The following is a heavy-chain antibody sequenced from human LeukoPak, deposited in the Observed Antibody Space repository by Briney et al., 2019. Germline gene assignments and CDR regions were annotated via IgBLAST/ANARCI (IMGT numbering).Heavy chain of an antibody. J-gene: IGHJ6*04. CDR1: GGTFSSYA. D-gene: IGHD3-3*01. V-gene: IGHV1-69*13. Sequence: SVKVSCKASGGTFSSYAISWVRQAPGQGLEWMGGIIPIFGTANYAQKFQGRVTITADESTSTAYMELSSLRSEDTAVYYCARVGRMMIFGVVGPLDVWGKGTTVTVSS. CDR3: ARVGRMMIFGVVGPLDV. CDR2: IIPIFGTA.